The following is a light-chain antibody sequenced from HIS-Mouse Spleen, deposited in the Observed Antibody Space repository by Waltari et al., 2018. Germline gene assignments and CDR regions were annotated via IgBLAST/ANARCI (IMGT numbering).Light chain of an antibody. CDR1: QSLLHSNGYNY. CDR3: MQALQTPWT. J-gene: IGKJ2*01. V-gene: IGKV2-28*01. CDR2: LGS. Sequence: DIVMTQSPLSLPVTPGEPASISCRSSQSLLHSNGYNYLDWYLQKQGQSPQLLSYLGSNRASGVPDRFSGSGSGTDFTLKISRVEAEDVGVYYCMQALQTPWTFGQGTKLEIK.